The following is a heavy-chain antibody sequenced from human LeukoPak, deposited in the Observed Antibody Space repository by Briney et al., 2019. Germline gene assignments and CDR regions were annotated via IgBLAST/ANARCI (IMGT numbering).Heavy chain of an antibody. CDR1: GGSISTSNYY. V-gene: IGHV4-39*07. CDR3: ARGLPSYYYDSSGYPYRVYYFDY. CDR2: INHSGST. Sequence: PSETLSLTCTVSGGSISTSNYYWGWIRQPPGKGLEWIGEINHSGSTNYNPSLKSRVTISVDTSKNQFSLKLSSVTAADTAVYYCARGLPSYYYDSSGYPYRVYYFDYWGQGTLVTVSS. D-gene: IGHD3-22*01. J-gene: IGHJ4*02.